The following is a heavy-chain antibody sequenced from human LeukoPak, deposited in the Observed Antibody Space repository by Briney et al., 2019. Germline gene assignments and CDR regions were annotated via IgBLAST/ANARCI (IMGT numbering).Heavy chain of an antibody. Sequence: PGGSLRLSCAATGFTFSTYAMIWVRQPPGKGLEWVSAIDGSPGKGTTYYADSVKGRFTISRDNSRNTLYLQMNSLRAEDTAIYYCAKDGSWSQDHWGLGTLVTVSS. J-gene: IGHJ4*02. V-gene: IGHV3-23*01. CDR2: IDGSPGKGTT. CDR1: GFTFSTYA. CDR3: AKDGSWSQDH. D-gene: IGHD3-10*01.